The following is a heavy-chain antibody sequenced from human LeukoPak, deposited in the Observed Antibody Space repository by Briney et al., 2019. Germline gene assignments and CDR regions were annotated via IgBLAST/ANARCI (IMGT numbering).Heavy chain of an antibody. CDR3: AKDHAIELRYFDWSLGASYYFDQ. CDR1: GFTFASYA. CDR2: ITGSGGNT. J-gene: IGHJ4*02. Sequence: GGSLRLSCAASGFTFASYAMGWVRQAPGKGLEWVSLITGSGGNTYSADSVKGRSTISRDTSNNTLFLQMNSLRAEDTAVYFCAKDHAIELRYFDWSLGASYYFDQWGQGTQVTVSS. V-gene: IGHV3-23*01. D-gene: IGHD3-9*01.